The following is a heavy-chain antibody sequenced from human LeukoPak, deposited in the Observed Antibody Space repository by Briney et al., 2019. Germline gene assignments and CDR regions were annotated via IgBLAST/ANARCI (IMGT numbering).Heavy chain of an antibody. CDR3: ARDPAKFWSGHDY. CDR2: ISYDGSSK. J-gene: IGHJ4*02. Sequence: GGSLRLSCTASGFTFSSYGMHWVRQAPGKGLEWVAVISYDGSSKYYADSVKGRFTISRDNSKNTLYVQMNSLRAEDTAVYYCARDPAKFWSGHDYWGQGTLVTVSS. CDR1: GFTFSSYG. V-gene: IGHV3-30*03. D-gene: IGHD3-3*01.